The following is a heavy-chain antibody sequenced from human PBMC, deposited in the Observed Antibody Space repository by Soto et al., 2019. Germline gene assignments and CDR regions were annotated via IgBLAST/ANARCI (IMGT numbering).Heavy chain of an antibody. CDR3: TTGSVGGV. V-gene: IGHV3-15*07. J-gene: IGHJ6*02. D-gene: IGHD1-26*01. CDR2: IKTNTEGGTT. CDR1: GLTISNAW. Sequence: EVQLVESGGGFIYPGGSLRLSCAASGLTISNAWMNWVRQAPGKGLEWVGRIKTNTEGGTTDYAAAVKGRVPVTRDDSTNTLYLQMNCVRTMDTAVYYCTTGSVGGVWGQGTRVNVSS.